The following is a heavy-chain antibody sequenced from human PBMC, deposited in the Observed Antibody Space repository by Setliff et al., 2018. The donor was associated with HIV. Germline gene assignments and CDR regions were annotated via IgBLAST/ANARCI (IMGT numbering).Heavy chain of an antibody. J-gene: IGHJ4*02. CDR1: GFTFSSYW. V-gene: IGHV3-7*01. CDR3: AREEISYYFDY. Sequence: PGGSLRLSCAASGFTFSSYWMSWVRQAPGKGLEWVADIKQDGSKAYYMDSVKGRFTISRDNPKNSLYLQMNSLRAEDTAVYYCAREEISYYFDYWGQGTLVTVSS. CDR2: IKQDGSKA.